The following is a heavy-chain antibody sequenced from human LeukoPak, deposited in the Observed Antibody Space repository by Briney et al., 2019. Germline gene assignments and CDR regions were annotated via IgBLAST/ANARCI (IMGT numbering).Heavy chain of an antibody. CDR2: FDPEEGAT. V-gene: IGHV1-24*01. D-gene: IGHD1-26*01. CDR1: GDTLSELS. J-gene: IGHJ4*02. CDR3: AIDGRQEYSGSFSY. Sequence: VASVTVSCQVYGDTLSELSMHWVRQAPGKGLEWMGGFDPEEGATINAQRFQGRVTMSEDTITHTAYMHLSSLRSEDTAVYYCAIDGRQEYSGSFSYWGQGTLVTVSS.